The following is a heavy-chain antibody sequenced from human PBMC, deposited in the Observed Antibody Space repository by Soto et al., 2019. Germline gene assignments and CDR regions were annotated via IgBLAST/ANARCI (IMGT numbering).Heavy chain of an antibody. CDR1: GFTFSSYA. V-gene: IGHV3-23*01. Sequence: GGSLRLSCAASGFTFSSYAMSWVRQAPGKGLEWVSAISGSGGSTYYADSVKGRFTISRDNSKNTLYLQMNSLRAEDTAVYYCAKDGSYYWYYYYYMDVWGKGTTVTVSS. CDR2: ISGSGGST. CDR3: AKDGSYYWYYYYYMDV. J-gene: IGHJ6*03. D-gene: IGHD3-10*01.